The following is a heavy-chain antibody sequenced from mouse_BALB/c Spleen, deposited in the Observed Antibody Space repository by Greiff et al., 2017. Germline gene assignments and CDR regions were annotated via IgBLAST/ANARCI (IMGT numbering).Heavy chain of an antibody. CDR1: GFTFSSYT. CDR3: ARFITTATGAMDY. J-gene: IGHJ4*01. CDR2: ISSGGGNT. D-gene: IGHD1-2*01. V-gene: IGHV5-9*03. Sequence: EVMLVESGGGLVKPGGSLKLSCAASGFTFSSYTMSWVRQTPEKRLEWVATISSGGGNTYYPDSVKGRFTISRDNAKNNLYLQMSSLRSEDTALYYCARFITTATGAMDYWGQGTSVTVSS.